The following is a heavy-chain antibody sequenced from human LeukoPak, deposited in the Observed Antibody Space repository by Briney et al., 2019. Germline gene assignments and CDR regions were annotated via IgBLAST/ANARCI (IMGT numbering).Heavy chain of an antibody. CDR2: VHYDESAH. CDR1: GFTFSSFG. CDR3: AKDWRVSGRGHGHLDH. J-gene: IGHJ4*02. Sequence: PGGSLRLSCATSGFTFSSFGMHWVRQAPGKGLEWVAFVHYDESAHYYADSVRGRFTISRDNSKNTLWLQVNSLRLEDTAVYYCAKDWRVSGRGHGHLDHWGQGIQVTVSS. D-gene: IGHD2-15*01. V-gene: IGHV3-30*02.